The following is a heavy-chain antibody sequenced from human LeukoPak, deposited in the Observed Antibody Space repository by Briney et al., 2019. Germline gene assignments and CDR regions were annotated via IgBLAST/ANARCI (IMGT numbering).Heavy chain of an antibody. Sequence: GGSLRLSCAASGFTFSSYGIHWVRQAPGKGLEWVAFIRYDGRNKYYADSVKGRFTISRDNAKNSLYLQMNSLRAEDTALYYCAKDEGPDWGQGTLVTVSS. CDR3: AKDEGPD. J-gene: IGHJ4*02. V-gene: IGHV3-30*02. CDR2: IRYDGRNK. CDR1: GFTFSSYG.